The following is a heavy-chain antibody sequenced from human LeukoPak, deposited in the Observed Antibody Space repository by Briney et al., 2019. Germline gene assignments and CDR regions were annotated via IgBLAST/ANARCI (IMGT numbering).Heavy chain of an antibody. V-gene: IGHV4-59*08. D-gene: IGHD6-13*01. CDR1: GGSISSYY. CDR3: ARLSWGSSSWYDIDY. J-gene: IGHJ4*02. CDR2: IYYSGST. Sequence: SGTLSLTCIVSGGSISSYYWSWIRQPPGKGLEWIGYIYYSGSTNYNPSLKSRVTISVDTSKNQFSLKLSSVTAADTAVYYCARLSWGSSSWYDIDYGGQGTLVTVSS.